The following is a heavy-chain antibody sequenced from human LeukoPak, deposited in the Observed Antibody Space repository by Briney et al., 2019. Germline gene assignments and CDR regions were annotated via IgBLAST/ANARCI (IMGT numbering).Heavy chain of an antibody. CDR1: GFTFSSYA. Sequence: PGGSLRLSCAASGFTFSSYAMSWVRQAPGKGLEWVSAISGSGGSTYYADSVKGRFTISRDNSKNTLYLQMNSLRAEDTAVYYCAKGMRWLQSFQPFDYWGQGTLVTVSS. V-gene: IGHV3-23*01. J-gene: IGHJ4*02. D-gene: IGHD5-24*01. CDR3: AKGMRWLQSFQPFDY. CDR2: ISGSGGST.